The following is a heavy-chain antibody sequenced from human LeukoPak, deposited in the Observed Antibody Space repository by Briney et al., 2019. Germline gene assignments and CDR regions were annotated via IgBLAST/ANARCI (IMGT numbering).Heavy chain of an antibody. V-gene: IGHV5-51*01. Sequence: GESLKISCKGSGYSFTINWIGWVRQVPGKGLEWVGIIYPGDSDTRYSPSFQGQVTISADKSISTAYLQWSSLKASDTAMYYCARLSDYDFWSGYYYPSDYWGQGTLVTVSS. D-gene: IGHD3-3*01. CDR3: ARLSDYDFWSGYYYPSDY. J-gene: IGHJ4*02. CDR2: IYPGDSDT. CDR1: GYSFTINW.